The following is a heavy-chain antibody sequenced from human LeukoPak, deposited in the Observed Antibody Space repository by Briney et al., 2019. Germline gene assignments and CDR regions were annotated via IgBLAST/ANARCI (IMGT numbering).Heavy chain of an antibody. Sequence: KGLEWIGYIYYSGSTNYNPSLKSRVTISVDTSKNQFSLKLSSVTAADTAVYYRARNVRGVTENWFDPWGQGTLVTVSS. V-gene: IGHV4-59*01. J-gene: IGHJ5*02. CDR2: IYYSGST. CDR3: ARNVRGVTENWFDP. D-gene: IGHD3-10*01.